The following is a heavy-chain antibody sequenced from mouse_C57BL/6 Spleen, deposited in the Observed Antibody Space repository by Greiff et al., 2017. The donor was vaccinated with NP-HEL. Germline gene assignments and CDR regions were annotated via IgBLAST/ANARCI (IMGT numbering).Heavy chain of an antibody. Sequence: VQLQQSGAELVKPGASVKISCKASGYAFSSYWMNWVKQRPGKGLEWIGQIYPGDGDTNYNGKFKGKATLTADKSSSTAYMQLSSLTSEDSAVYFCARGAYYSNYVDYWGQGTTLTVSS. CDR2: IYPGDGDT. J-gene: IGHJ2*01. CDR3: ARGAYYSNYVDY. CDR1: GYAFSSYW. D-gene: IGHD2-5*01. V-gene: IGHV1-80*01.